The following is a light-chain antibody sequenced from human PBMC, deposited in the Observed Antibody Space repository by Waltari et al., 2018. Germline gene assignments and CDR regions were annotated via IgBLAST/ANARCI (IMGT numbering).Light chain of an antibody. Sequence: QSVLTQPPSASGTPGQRVTISCSVSSSNIESNYVYWYQQFPGTAPKVLMFKNKQRPAGVSDRVSASKSGASASRAISGLRSDDEADYYCGTWDDSLSRPVFGGGTKLTVL. CDR2: KNK. V-gene: IGLV1-47*01. J-gene: IGLJ3*02. CDR1: SSNIESNY. CDR3: GTWDDSLSRPV.